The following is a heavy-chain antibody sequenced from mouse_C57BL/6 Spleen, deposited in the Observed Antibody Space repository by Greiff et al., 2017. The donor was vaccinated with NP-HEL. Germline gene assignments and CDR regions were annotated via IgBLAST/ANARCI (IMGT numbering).Heavy chain of an antibody. Sequence: QVQLQQPGAELVRPGTSVKLSCKASGYTFTSYWMHWVKQRPGQGLEWIGVIDPSDSYTNYTQKFKGKATLTVDTSSSTAYMQLISLTSEDSAVYSCARPIYDGYSAGFAYWGQGTLVTVSA. V-gene: IGHV1-59*01. CDR1: GYTFTSYW. J-gene: IGHJ3*01. D-gene: IGHD2-3*01. CDR2: IDPSDSYT. CDR3: ARPIYDGYSAGFAY.